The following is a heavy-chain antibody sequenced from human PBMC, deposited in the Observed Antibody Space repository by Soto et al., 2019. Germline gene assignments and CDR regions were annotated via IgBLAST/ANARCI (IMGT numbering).Heavy chain of an antibody. CDR3: ARERGAYCSTTSCYASGFDY. Sequence: SETLSLTCAVSGGSISSGGYSWSWIRQPPGKGLEWIGYIYHSGSTYYNPSLKSRVTISVDRSKNQFSLQLNSVTPEDTAVYYCARERGAYCSTTSCYASGFDYWGQGTLVTVSS. CDR2: IYHSGST. V-gene: IGHV4-30-2*01. J-gene: IGHJ4*02. CDR1: GGSISSGGYS. D-gene: IGHD2-2*01.